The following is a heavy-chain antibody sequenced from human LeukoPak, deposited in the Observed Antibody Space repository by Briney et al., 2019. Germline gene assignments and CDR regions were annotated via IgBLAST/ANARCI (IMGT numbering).Heavy chain of an antibody. CDR2: IIPIFGTA. CDR1: GGTFSSYA. J-gene: IGHJ4*02. CDR3: ARASYYDSSVPFGY. V-gene: IGHV1-69*05. Sequence: SVKVSCKASGGTFSSYAISWVRQAPGQGHEWMGRIIPIFGTANYAQKFQGRVTITTDESTSTAYMELSSLRSEDTAVYYCARASYYDSSVPFGYWGQGTLVTVSS. D-gene: IGHD3-22*01.